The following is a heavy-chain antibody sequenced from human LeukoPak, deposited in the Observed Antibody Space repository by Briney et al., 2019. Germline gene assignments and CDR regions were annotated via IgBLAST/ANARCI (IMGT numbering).Heavy chain of an antibody. Sequence: PGRSLRLSCVGSGFTSCRYRMSCVRETPGKGLEGVENKNDEGSETYSVSYDKSRYANARDNAKNALYLRMSSLRAEDRDVYYYARARIDYWGQGPLVTVSS. J-gene: IGHJ4*02. V-gene: IGHV3-7*04. CDR2: KNDEGSET. CDR3: ARARIDY. D-gene: IGHD1-14*01. CDR1: GFTSCRYR.